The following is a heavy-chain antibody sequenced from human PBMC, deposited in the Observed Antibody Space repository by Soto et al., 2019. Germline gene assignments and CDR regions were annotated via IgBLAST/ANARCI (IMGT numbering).Heavy chain of an antibody. CDR1: GFTFSSYA. D-gene: IGHD6-19*01. CDR3: ARDLKGWYSGY. CDR2: ISYDGSNK. J-gene: IGHJ4*02. V-gene: IGHV3-30-3*01. Sequence: QVQLVESGGGVVQPGRSLRLSCAASGFTFSSYAMHWVCQAPGKGLEWVAVISYDGSNKYYADSVKGRFTISRDNSKNTLYLQMNSLRAEDTAVYYCARDLKGWYSGYWGQGTLVTVSS.